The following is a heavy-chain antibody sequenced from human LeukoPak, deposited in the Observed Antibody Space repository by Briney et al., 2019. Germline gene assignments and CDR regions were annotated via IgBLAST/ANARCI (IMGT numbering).Heavy chain of an antibody. CDR1: GYTFTRYY. CDR3: PRGPLRLYSYDSSANYFRWFGP. V-gene: IGHV1-2*02. D-gene: IGHD3-22*01. Sequence: ASVKVSCKASGYTFTRYYMHWVLQAPGQGLEWMGWINPNSGGTNYAQKSQGRVSMTRDTSISTAYMELSRLRSDDTAVYYCPRGPLRLYSYDSSANYFRWFGPWGQGTLVTVSS. CDR2: INPNSGGT. J-gene: IGHJ5*02.